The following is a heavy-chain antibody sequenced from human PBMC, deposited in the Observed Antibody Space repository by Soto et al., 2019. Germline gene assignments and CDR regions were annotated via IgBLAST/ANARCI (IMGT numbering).Heavy chain of an antibody. CDR3: ATSGGGWLQPPV. J-gene: IGHJ4*02. V-gene: IGHV3-7*03. CDR1: GFTLRSYW. Sequence: GGSLRLSCAASGFTLRSYWMSWVCQAPGKGLEWVSNIKQDGSEKYYVDSVKGRFTISRDNAKNSLYLQMNSLRAEDTAVYYCATSGGGWLQPPVWGQGTLVTVSS. D-gene: IGHD5-12*01. CDR2: IKQDGSEK.